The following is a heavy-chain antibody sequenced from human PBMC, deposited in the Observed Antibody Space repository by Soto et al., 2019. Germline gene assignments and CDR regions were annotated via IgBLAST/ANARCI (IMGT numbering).Heavy chain of an antibody. V-gene: IGHV4-59*01. CDR1: GGSISSYY. CDR3: ARAPYSSSWDYYGMDV. J-gene: IGHJ6*02. D-gene: IGHD6-13*01. CDR2: IYYSGST. Sequence: PSETLSLTCTVSGGSISSYYWSWIRQSPGKGLEWIGYIYYSGSTNYNPSLKSRVTISVDTSKNQFSLKLSSVTAADTAVYYCARAPYSSSWDYYGMDVWGQGTTVTVSS.